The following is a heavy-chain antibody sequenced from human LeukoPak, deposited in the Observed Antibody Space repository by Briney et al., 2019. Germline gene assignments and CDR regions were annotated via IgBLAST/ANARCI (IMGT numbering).Heavy chain of an antibody. CDR2: ISYDGSNK. J-gene: IGHJ4*02. Sequence: GGSLRLSCAASGFTFSSYAMHWVRQAPGKGLEWVAVISYDGSNKYYADSVKGRFTISRDNSKNTLYLQMNSLRAEDTAVYYCARDGGTVVVSAAIGYFDYWGQGTLVTVSS. V-gene: IGHV3-30-3*01. D-gene: IGHD2-2*02. CDR1: GFTFSSYA. CDR3: ARDGGTVVVSAAIGYFDY.